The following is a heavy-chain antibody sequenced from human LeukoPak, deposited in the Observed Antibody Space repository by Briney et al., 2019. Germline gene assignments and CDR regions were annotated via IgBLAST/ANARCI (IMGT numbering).Heavy chain of an antibody. CDR1: GGSISRGSYY. D-gene: IGHD3-22*01. CDR3: ARDDSSGYVDAFDI. Sequence: SETLSLTCTVSGGSISRGSYYWSWIRQPAGKGLEWIGRIYTRGSTNYNPSLKSRVTISVDTSKNQFSLKLSSVTAADTAVYYCARDDSSGYVDAFDIWGQGTMVTVSS. CDR2: IYTRGST. J-gene: IGHJ3*02. V-gene: IGHV4-61*02.